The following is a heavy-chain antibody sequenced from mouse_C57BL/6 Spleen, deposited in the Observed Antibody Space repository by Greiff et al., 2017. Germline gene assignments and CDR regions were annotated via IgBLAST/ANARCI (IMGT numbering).Heavy chain of an antibody. CDR2: ISSGGDYI. Sequence: EVMLVESGEGLVKPGGSLKLSCAASGFTFSSYAMSWVRQTPEKRLEWVAYISSGGDYIYYADTVKGRFTISRDNARNTLYLQMSSLKSEDTAMYYCTRGGNWVYYFDYWGQGTTLTVSS. CDR3: TRGGNWVYYFDY. CDR1: GFTFSSYA. J-gene: IGHJ2*01. D-gene: IGHD4-1*01. V-gene: IGHV5-9-1*02.